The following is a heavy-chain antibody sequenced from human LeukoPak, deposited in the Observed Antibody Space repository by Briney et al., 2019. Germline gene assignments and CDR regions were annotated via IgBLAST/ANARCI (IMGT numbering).Heavy chain of an antibody. CDR3: ARATSYDILTGYYSDWFDP. D-gene: IGHD3-9*01. J-gene: IGHJ5*02. Sequence: ASVTVSFKASGCTFTGYYMHWVRQAPGQGLEWMGWINPNSGGTNYAQKFQGWVTMTRDTSISTAYMGLSRLRPDDTAVYYCARATSYDILTGYYSDWFDPWGQGTLVTVSS. CDR1: GCTFTGYY. V-gene: IGHV1-2*04. CDR2: INPNSGGT.